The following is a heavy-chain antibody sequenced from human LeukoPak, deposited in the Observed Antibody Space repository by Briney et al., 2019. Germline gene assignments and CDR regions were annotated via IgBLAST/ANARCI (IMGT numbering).Heavy chain of an antibody. J-gene: IGHJ3*02. CDR2: INHSGST. CDR3: ARSPSNIATKHDNAFDI. V-gene: IGHV4-34*01. D-gene: IGHD6-13*01. CDR1: GGSFSGYY. Sequence: SETLSLTCAVYGGSFSGYYWSWIRQPPGKGLEWIGEINHSGSTNYNPSLKSRVTISVDTSKNQFSLKLSSVTAADTAVYYCARSPSNIATKHDNAFDIWGQGTMVTVSS.